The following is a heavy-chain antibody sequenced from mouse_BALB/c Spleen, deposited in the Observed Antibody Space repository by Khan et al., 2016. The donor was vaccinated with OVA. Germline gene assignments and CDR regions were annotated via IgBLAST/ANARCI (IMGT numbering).Heavy chain of an antibody. CDR1: GFTFSNYA. CDR3: ARTPGYFGSNYFDY. D-gene: IGHD1-1*01. J-gene: IGHJ2*01. CDR2: ISSGGSYT. V-gene: IGHV5-9-3*01. Sequence: EVQLQESGGGLVIPGGSLKLSCAASGFTFSNYAMSWVRQTPEKRLEWVATISSGGSYTYYPDSVKGRCTISRDNAQNTLNLQMSSLRSEDTAMYYCARTPGYFGSNYFDYWGQGTTLTVSS.